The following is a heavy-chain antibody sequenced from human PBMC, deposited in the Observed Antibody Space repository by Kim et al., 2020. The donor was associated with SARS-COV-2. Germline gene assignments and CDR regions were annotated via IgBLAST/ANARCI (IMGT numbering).Heavy chain of an antibody. Sequence: GRFTISRDNAKNSLYLQMNSLRAEDTAVYYCARGDMTTVTSGYYYYGMDVWGQGTTVTVSS. J-gene: IGHJ6*02. D-gene: IGHD4-17*01. V-gene: IGHV3-11*05. CDR3: ARGDMTTVTSGYYYYGMDV.